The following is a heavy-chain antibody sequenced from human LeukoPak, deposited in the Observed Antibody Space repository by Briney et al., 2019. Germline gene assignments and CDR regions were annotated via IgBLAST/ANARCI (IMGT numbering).Heavy chain of an antibody. CDR2: ISSSSSTI. D-gene: IGHD3-10*01. CDR3: ARGPTYGSRSDYFDY. J-gene: IGHJ4*02. CDR1: GFTFNSYI. V-gene: IGHV3-48*01. Sequence: GGSLRLSCAASGFTFNSYIINWVRQAPGKGLEWVSYISSSSSTIYYADSVKGRFTISRDNAKNSLYLQMNSLRAEDTAVYYCARGPTYGSRSDYFDYWGQGTLVAVSS.